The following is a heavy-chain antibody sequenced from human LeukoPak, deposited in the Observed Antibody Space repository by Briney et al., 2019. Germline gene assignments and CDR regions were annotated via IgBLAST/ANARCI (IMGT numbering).Heavy chain of an antibody. Sequence: GGSLRLSCAASGFTFSSYAMSWVRQAPGKGLEWVSAISGSGGSTYYADSVKGRFTISRDNSKNTLYLQMNSLRAEDTAVYYCAKANRGLQMYYYYMDVWGKGTTVTVSS. CDR2: ISGSGGST. J-gene: IGHJ6*03. CDR1: GFTFSSYA. D-gene: IGHD4-11*01. V-gene: IGHV3-23*01. CDR3: AKANRGLQMYYYYMDV.